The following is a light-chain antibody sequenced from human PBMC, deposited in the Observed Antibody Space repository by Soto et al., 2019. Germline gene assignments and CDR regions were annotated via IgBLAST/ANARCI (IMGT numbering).Light chain of an antibody. Sequence: EIVLTQSPGTLSLSPGERAALSCRASQSVSSSYLAWYQQKPGQAPRLLIYDISNRAAGVPARFSGSGSGTEFTLTISSLQSEDFAVYYCQQYNNWPQWTFGQGTKVDIK. CDR1: QSVSSSY. CDR3: QQYNNWPQWT. CDR2: DIS. J-gene: IGKJ1*01. V-gene: IGKV3-15*01.